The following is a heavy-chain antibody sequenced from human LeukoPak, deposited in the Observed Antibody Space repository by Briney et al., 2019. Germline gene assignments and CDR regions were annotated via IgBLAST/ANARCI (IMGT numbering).Heavy chain of an antibody. CDR2: IRSKANNYAT. J-gene: IGHJ4*02. V-gene: IGHV3-73*01. CDR1: GFTFSGST. CDR3: TRGSTYGTFDY. D-gene: IGHD2-2*01. Sequence: GGSLRLSCAASGFTFSGSTIHWFRQASGKGLEWVGHIRSKANNYATEYAASLKGRFNISRDDSKNTAFLQMNSLKTEDTAVYYCTRGSTYGTFDYWGQGTLVIVSS.